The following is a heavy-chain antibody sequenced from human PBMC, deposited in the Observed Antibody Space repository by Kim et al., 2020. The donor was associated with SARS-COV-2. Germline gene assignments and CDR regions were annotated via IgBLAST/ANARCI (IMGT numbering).Heavy chain of an antibody. CDR1: GGTFSSYA. CDR2: IIPIFGTA. J-gene: IGHJ6*02. CDR3: AREYGGRVYYYYGMDV. D-gene: IGHD1-26*01. Sequence: SVKVSCKASGGTFSSYAISWVRQAPGQGLEWMGGIIPIFGTANYAQKFQGRVTITADESTSTAYMELSSPRSEDTAVYYCAREYGGRVYYYYGMDVWGQGTTVTVSS. V-gene: IGHV1-69*13.